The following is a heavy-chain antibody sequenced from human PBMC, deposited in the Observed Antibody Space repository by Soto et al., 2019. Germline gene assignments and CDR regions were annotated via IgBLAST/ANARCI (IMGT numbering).Heavy chain of an antibody. CDR1: GYTFTGYY. V-gene: IGHV1-2*04. CDR3: ARSEAVLRRQNYYYYYRMAV. CDR2: INPNTGGT. D-gene: IGHD4-17*01. Sequence: ASVKVSCKASGYTFTGYYVHWVRQAPGQGLEWMGWINPNTGGTNYAQKFQGWVTMTRDTSISTAYMELSRLRSDDTAMYYCARSEAVLRRQNYYYYYRMAVWGQGTTVPVSS. J-gene: IGHJ6*02.